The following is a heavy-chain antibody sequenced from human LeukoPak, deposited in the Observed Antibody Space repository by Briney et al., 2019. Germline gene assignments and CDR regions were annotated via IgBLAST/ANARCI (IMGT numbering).Heavy chain of an antibody. V-gene: IGHV4-59*01. CDR1: GGSISSYY. J-gene: IGHJ3*02. Sequence: PSETLSLTCTVSGGSISSYYWSWIRQPPGKGLEWIGYIYYSGSTNYNPSLKSRVTISVDTSKNQFSLKLSSVTAADTAVYYCASLYCSGGSCYYAFDIWGQGTMVTVSS. D-gene: IGHD2-15*01. CDR3: ASLYCSGGSCYYAFDI. CDR2: IYYSGST.